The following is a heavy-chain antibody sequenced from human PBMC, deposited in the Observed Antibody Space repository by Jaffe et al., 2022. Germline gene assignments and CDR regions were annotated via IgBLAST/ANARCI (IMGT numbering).Heavy chain of an antibody. J-gene: IGHJ3*02. D-gene: IGHD3-10*01. CDR1: GFTFSSYS. V-gene: IGHV3-48*01. CDR3: ARERSGLGGAFDI. CDR2: ISSSSSTI. Sequence: EVQLVESGGGLVQPGGSLRLSCAASGFTFSSYSMNWVRQAPGKGLEWVSYISSSSSTIYYADSVKGRFTISRDNAKNSLYLQMNSLRAEDTAVYYCARERSGLGGAFDIWGQGTMVTVSS.